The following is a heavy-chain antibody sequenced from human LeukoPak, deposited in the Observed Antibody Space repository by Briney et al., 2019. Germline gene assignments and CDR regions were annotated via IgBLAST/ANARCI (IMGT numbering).Heavy chain of an antibody. CDR1: GYTFTGYY. Sequence: ASVKVSCKASGYTFTGYYMHWVRQAPGQGLEWMGSINPDSGGTNYAQKFQGRVTMTRDTSISTAYMELSRLRSDDTAVYYCARDLSHKGLPWFGEYYPTTPQDDYWGQGTLVTVSS. J-gene: IGHJ4*02. CDR2: INPDSGGT. CDR3: ARDLSHKGLPWFGEYYPTTPQDDY. D-gene: IGHD3-10*01. V-gene: IGHV1-2*02.